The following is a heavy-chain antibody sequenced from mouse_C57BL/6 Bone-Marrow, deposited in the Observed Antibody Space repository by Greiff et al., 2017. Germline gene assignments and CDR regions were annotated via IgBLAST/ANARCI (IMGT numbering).Heavy chain of an antibody. CDR2: ISGGGGNT. J-gene: IGHJ2*01. Sequence: EVMLVESGGGLVKPGGSLKLSCAASGFTFSSYTMSWVRQTPEKRLGWVATISGGGGNTYYPDSVKGRFTISRDNAKNTLYLQMSSLRSEDTALYYCARGLAGFDYWGQGTTLTVSS. CDR1: GFTFSSYT. V-gene: IGHV5-9*01. CDR3: ARGLAGFDY. D-gene: IGHD3-1*01.